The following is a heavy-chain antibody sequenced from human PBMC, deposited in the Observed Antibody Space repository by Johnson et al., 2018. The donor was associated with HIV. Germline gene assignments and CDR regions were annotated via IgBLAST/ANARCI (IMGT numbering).Heavy chain of an antibody. Sequence: VQLVESGGGVVRPGGSLRLSCAASGFTFEDYGMSWVRQAPGKGLEWVSGINWNGGRTGYADSVKGRFIISRDNGKNSLYLQMNSLRAEDTAIYYCAKEGIVATKVGRDAFDIWGQGTLVTVSS. CDR2: INWNGGRT. CDR3: AKEGIVATKVGRDAFDI. CDR1: GFTFEDYG. D-gene: IGHD5-12*01. V-gene: IGHV3-20*04. J-gene: IGHJ3*02.